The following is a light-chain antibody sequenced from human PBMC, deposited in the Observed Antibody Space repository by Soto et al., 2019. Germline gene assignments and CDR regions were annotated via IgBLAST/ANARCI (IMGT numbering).Light chain of an antibody. CDR2: DAS. V-gene: IGKV1-5*01. J-gene: IGKJ2*01. CDR1: QSINTW. CDR3: QQSYSTPPDT. Sequence: DIHMTQSPSTLSASVGDRVTITCRASQSINTWLAWHQQKPGKAPKLLIYDASNLENGVPSRFSGSGSGTEFTLTISSLQPDDFASYYCQQSYSTPPDTFGQGTKVDIK.